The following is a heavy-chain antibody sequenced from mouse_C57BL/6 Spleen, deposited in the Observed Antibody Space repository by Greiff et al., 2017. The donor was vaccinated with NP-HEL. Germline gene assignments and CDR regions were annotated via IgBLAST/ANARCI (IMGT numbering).Heavy chain of an antibody. CDR1: GFTFTDYY. D-gene: IGHD1-1*01. CDR3: ARGGYGSSYCWYFDV. CDR2: IRNKANGYTT. V-gene: IGHV7-3*01. Sequence: EVHLVESGGGLVQPGGSLSLSCAASGFTFTDYYMSWVRQPPGKALEWLGFIRNKANGYTTEYSASVKGRFTISRDNSQSILYLQMNALRAEDSATYYCARGGYGSSYCWYFDVWGTGTTVTVSS. J-gene: IGHJ1*03.